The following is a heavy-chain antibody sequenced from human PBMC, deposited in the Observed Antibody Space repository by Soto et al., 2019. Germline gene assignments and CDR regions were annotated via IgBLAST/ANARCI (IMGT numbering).Heavy chain of an antibody. CDR3: AKDRLHIVVVPAAIDY. CDR1: GFTFSSYA. CDR2: ISGSGGST. J-gene: IGHJ4*02. D-gene: IGHD2-2*01. Sequence: GGSLRLSCAASGFTFSSYAMSWVRQAPGKGLEWVSAISGSGGSTYYADSVKGRFTISRDNSKNTLYLQRNSLRAEDTAVYYCAKDRLHIVVVPAAIDYWGQGTLVTVSS. V-gene: IGHV3-23*01.